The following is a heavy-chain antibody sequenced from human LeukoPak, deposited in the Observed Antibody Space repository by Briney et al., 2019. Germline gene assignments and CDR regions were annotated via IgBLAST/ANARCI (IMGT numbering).Heavy chain of an antibody. Sequence: SETLSLTCTVSGGSISTYYWSWIRQPPGKGLGWIGYINYSGNTNYNPSLKGRVTISVDKSKNQFSLNLNSVTAADTAVYHCARDLPTLIPGFDPWGQGTLVTVSS. CDR3: ARDLPTLIPGFDP. CDR1: GGSISTYY. CDR2: INYSGNT. J-gene: IGHJ5*02. V-gene: IGHV4-59*01.